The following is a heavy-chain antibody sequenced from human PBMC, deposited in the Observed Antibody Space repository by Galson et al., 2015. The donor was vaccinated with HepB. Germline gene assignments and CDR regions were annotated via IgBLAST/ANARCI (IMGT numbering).Heavy chain of an antibody. J-gene: IGHJ4*02. CDR2: IKWKNSSK. CDR3: SRGHGSPN. D-gene: IGHD5-24*01. CDR1: GFTFDNYG. Sequence: SLRLSCAASGFTFDNYGMNWVRQAPGKGLEWVAGIKWKNSSKGYADSVKGRFTISKDNAKNALYLQMNSLRGEDTAVYHCSRGHGSPNWGQGTLVTASS. V-gene: IGHV3-20*01.